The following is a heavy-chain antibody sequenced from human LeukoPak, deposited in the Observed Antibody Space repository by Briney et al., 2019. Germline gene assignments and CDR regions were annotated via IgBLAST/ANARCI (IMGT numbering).Heavy chain of an antibody. D-gene: IGHD2-2*01. V-gene: IGHV1-69*13. J-gene: IGHJ3*01. CDR3: ARDQGDYYCTSTTCSGGAFDF. CDR1: GATFSSYA. CDR2: IIPIFGTA. Sequence: SVKPSCKASGATFSSYAISWVRQAPGQGLEWMGGIIPIFGTANYAQKFQGRVTITADESTSTAYMELSSLSSEDTAVYYCARDQGDYYCTSTTCSGGAFDFWGQGTMVTVSS.